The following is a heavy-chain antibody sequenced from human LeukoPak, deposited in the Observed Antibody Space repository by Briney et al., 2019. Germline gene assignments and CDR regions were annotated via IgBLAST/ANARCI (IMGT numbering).Heavy chain of an antibody. V-gene: IGHV4-61*10. Sequence: PSETLSLTCTVSGGSISSGSYYWSWIRQPAGKGLEWIGYIYYSGTANYNPSLKSRVTISVDTSKNQFSLKLSSVTAADTAVYYCAADPSGSYYFDYWGQGTLVTVSS. CDR1: GGSISSGSYY. D-gene: IGHD3-10*01. CDR3: AADPSGSYYFDY. CDR2: IYYSGTA. J-gene: IGHJ4*02.